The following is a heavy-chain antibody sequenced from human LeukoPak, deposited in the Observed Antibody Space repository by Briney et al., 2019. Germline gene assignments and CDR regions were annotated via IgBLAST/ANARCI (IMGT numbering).Heavy chain of an antibody. J-gene: IGHJ4*02. V-gene: IGHV1-69*13. CDR1: GGTFSSYA. Sequence: ASVKVSCKASGGTFSSYAISWVRQAPGQGLEWMGGIIPIFGTANYAQKFQGRVTITADESTSTAYMELSSLRSEDTAVYYCATGDSYYDLLTCFDFWGPGTLVTVSS. CDR2: IIPIFGTA. CDR3: ATGDSYYDLLTCFDF. D-gene: IGHD3-9*01.